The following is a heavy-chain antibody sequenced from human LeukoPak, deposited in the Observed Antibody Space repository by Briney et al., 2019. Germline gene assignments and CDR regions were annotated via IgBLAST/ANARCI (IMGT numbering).Heavy chain of an antibody. CDR2: ISNNGGDT. CDR1: GFTFSSYV. Sequence: PGGSLRLSCSVSGFTFSSYVMHWVRQAPGKGLGSVSGISNNGGDTYYADSVKGRFTISRDNSENTLYLQMSSLRPEDTAVYYCMNPNHYGSGRWGQGTLVTVSS. D-gene: IGHD3-10*01. J-gene: IGHJ4*02. CDR3: MNPNHYGSGR. V-gene: IGHV3-64D*06.